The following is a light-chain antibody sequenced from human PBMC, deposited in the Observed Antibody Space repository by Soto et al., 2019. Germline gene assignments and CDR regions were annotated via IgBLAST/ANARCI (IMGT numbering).Light chain of an antibody. V-gene: IGKV1-5*01. CDR3: QQYHTYPYT. Sequence: DIQMTQSPSTLSASAGDRVTISCRASQSIASWLAWYQQKAGKAPNLLIYDAFSLESGVTSRFSGSGSGTDFTLTISSLQPDDYATYYCQQYHTYPYTFGQGTKLEI. CDR1: QSIASW. CDR2: DAF. J-gene: IGKJ2*01.